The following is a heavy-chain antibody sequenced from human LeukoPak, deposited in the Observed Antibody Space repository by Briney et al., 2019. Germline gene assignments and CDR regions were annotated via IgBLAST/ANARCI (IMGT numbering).Heavy chain of an antibody. Sequence: GGSLRLSCAASGLRFSDYYVSWIRQAPGKGLQWVSYISSGGDIMHYADSVKGRFTSSRDNAKNSGYLEMNSLGAEDTAVYYCATNLIGAGVYFLQWGQGTLVTVSS. CDR2: ISSGGDIM. V-gene: IGHV3-11*01. D-gene: IGHD2/OR15-2a*01. CDR1: GLRFSDYY. CDR3: ATNLIGAGVYFLQ. J-gene: IGHJ1*01.